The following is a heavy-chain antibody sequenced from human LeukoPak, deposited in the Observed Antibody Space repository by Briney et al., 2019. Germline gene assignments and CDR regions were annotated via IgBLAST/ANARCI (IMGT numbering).Heavy chain of an antibody. CDR2: IYNTGNT. CDR3: ARHVYGKGMYV. Sequence: SETLSLTCTVSGGSISGYYWSWIRQPPGKGLEWLGFIYNTGNTNYNPSLKSRVTISLDTSKNQFSLSLSSVTAADTAVYYCARHVYGKGMYVWGKGTTVIVSS. CDR1: GGSISGYY. J-gene: IGHJ6*04. D-gene: IGHD4-17*01. V-gene: IGHV4-59*08.